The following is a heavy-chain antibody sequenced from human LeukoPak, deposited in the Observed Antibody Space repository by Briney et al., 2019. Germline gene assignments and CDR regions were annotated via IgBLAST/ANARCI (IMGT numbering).Heavy chain of an antibody. D-gene: IGHD3-10*01. CDR2: IYPHNGAT. CDR1: GYTFSGTGWY. V-gene: IGHV1-2*02. J-gene: IGHJ4*02. CDR3: ARDGPAQMVDFDY. Sequence: GASVKVSCKASGYTFSGTGWYLYWLRQAPGQGLECMGWIYPHNGATDYAQKFQGRVAMTRDTSISTVYMELTRLRPDDTAVYYCARDGPAQMVDFDYWGQGTLVTVSS.